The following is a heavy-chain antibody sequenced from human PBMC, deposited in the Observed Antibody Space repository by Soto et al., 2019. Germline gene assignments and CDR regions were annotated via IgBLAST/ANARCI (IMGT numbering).Heavy chain of an antibody. CDR2: IYPGDSDT. D-gene: IGHD3-10*01. J-gene: IGHJ6*02. Sequence: PGESLKISCKGSGYSFTSYWIGWVRQMPGKGLEWMGIIYPGDSDTRYSPSFQGQVTISADKSISTAYLQWSSLKASDTAMYYCARLPLGSGSYSRYGMDVWGQGTTVTVSS. CDR3: ARLPLGSGSYSRYGMDV. V-gene: IGHV5-51*01. CDR1: GYSFTSYW.